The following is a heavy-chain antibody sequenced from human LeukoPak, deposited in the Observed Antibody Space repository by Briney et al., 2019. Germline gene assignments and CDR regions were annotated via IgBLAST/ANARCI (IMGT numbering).Heavy chain of an antibody. V-gene: IGHV3-13*01. D-gene: IGHD4-17*01. J-gene: IGHJ3*02. CDR1: GFTFSSYD. CDR3: ARDLRTTVTAFDAFDI. Sequence: GGSLRLSCAASGFTFSSYDMHWVRQATGKGLEWVSAIGTAGDTYYPGSVKGRFTISRENAKNSLYLQMNSLRAGDTAVYYCARDLRTTVTAFDAFDIWGQGTTVTVSS. CDR2: IGTAGDT.